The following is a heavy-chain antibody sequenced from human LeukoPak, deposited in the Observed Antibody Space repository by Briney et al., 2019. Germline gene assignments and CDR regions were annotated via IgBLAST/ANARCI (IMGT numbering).Heavy chain of an antibody. D-gene: IGHD5-18*01. Sequence: PSETLSLTCAVYGGSFSGYYWWSWIRQPPGKGLEWIGHISYSGSTNYNPSLKSRVTISLDTSKNQFSLKLTSVTAADTAVYYCGRDSGYSYGYGVDFWGQGTLVTVSS. CDR1: GGSFSGYY. J-gene: IGHJ4*02. V-gene: IGHV4-59*01. CDR3: GRDSGYSYGYGVDF. CDR2: ISYSGST.